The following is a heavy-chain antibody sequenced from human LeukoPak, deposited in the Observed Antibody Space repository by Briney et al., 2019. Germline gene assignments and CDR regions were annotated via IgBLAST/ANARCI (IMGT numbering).Heavy chain of an antibody. V-gene: IGHV3-20*04. D-gene: IGHD3-22*01. CDR1: GFTFSSYA. Sequence: PGGYLRLSCAASGFTFSSYAMSRVGQAPGKGLEWVSGINWNGGSTGYADSVKGRFTISRDNAKNSLHLQMNSLSAEDTALYYCARVPDYYDSSGYYSSSTRSYYMDVWGKGTTVTVSS. J-gene: IGHJ6*03. CDR2: INWNGGST. CDR3: ARVPDYYDSSGYYSSSTRSYYMDV.